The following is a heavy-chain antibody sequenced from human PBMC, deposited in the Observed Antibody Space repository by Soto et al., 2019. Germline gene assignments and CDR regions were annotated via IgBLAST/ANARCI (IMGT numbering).Heavy chain of an antibody. CDR2: IKQDGSEK. Sequence: GGSLRLSCAASGFTFSSYWMSWVRQAPGKGLEWVANIKQDGSEKYYVDSVKGRFTISRDNAKNSLYLQMNSLRAEDTAVYDCARQHSPGIAAAGPHGAFDIWGQGTMVTVSS. CDR3: ARQHSPGIAAAGPHGAFDI. CDR1: GFTFSSYW. V-gene: IGHV3-7*01. J-gene: IGHJ3*02. D-gene: IGHD6-13*01.